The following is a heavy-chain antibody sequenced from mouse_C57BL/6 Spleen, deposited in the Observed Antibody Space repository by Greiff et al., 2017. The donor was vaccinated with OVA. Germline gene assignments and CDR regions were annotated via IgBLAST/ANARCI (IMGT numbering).Heavy chain of an antibody. D-gene: IGHD1-1*01. Sequence: VQLQQSGPELVKPGASVKIPCKASGYTFTDYNMDWVKQSHGKSLEWIGDINPNNGGTIYNQKFKGKATLTVDKSSSTAYMELRSLTSEDTAVYYCARGYYYGSSYGYAMDYWGQGTSVTVSS. J-gene: IGHJ4*01. CDR1: GYTFTDYN. V-gene: IGHV1-18*01. CDR3: ARGYYYGSSYGYAMDY. CDR2: INPNNGGT.